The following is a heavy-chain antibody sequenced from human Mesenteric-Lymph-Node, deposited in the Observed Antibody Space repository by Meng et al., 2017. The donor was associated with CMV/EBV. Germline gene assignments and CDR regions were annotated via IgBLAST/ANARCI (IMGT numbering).Heavy chain of an antibody. Sequence: VQLQQVGAGLLKPSGTLSLTCAVYGGSFSGYYWSWIRQPPGKGLEWIGEINHSGSTNYNPSLKSRVTISVDTSKNQFSLKLSSVTAADTAVYYCARHQRWLKSEGGFNYWGQGTLVTVSS. CDR3: ARHQRWLKSEGGFNY. V-gene: IGHV4-34*01. D-gene: IGHD4-23*01. J-gene: IGHJ4*02. CDR1: GGSFSGYY. CDR2: INHSGST.